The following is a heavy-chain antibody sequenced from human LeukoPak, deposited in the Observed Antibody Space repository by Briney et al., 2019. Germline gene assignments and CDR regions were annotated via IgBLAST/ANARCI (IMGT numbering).Heavy chain of an antibody. D-gene: IGHD4-17*01. CDR1: GYTFTGYY. V-gene: IGHV1-2*04. Sequence: ASVKVSCKASGYTFTGYYMHWVRQAPGQGLEWMGWINPNSGGTNYAQKFQGWVTMTRDTSISTAYMEPSRLRSDDTAVYYCARDQGGDYGGLVDYWGQGTLVTVSS. CDR2: INPNSGGT. CDR3: ARDQGGDYGGLVDY. J-gene: IGHJ4*02.